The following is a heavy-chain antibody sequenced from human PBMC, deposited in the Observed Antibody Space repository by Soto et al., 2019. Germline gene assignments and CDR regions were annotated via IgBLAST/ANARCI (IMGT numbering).Heavy chain of an antibody. V-gene: IGHV1-18*01. D-gene: IGHD2-15*01. J-gene: IGHJ5*02. CDR3: ARVGGYCSGGSCYWFDP. CDR1: GYTFTSYG. CDR2: ISAYNGNT. Sequence: QVQLVQSGAEVKKPGASVKVSCKASGYTFTSYGISWVRQAPGQGLEWMGWISAYNGNTNYAQKLQGRVTMTTDTSTSTAHMELRSLRSDDTAVYYCARVGGYCSGGSCYWFDPWGQGTLVTVSS.